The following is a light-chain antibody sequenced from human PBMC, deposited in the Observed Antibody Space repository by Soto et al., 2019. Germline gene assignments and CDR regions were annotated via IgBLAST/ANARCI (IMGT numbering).Light chain of an antibody. J-gene: IGKJ5*01. V-gene: IGKV3-11*01. CDR3: QQRSNWPHT. Sequence: EISMTHFPAILSASPLGVATLSFRAAQDVTTNLAWYQQKPGQAPRLLIYDASNRATGIPARFSGSGSGTDFTLTISSLEPEDFAVYYCQQRSNWPHTFGQGTRLEIK. CDR1: QDVTTN. CDR2: DAS.